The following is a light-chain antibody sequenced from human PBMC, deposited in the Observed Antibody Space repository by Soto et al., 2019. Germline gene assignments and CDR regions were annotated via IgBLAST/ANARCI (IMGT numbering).Light chain of an antibody. J-gene: IGKJ1*01. CDR2: GAS. CDR1: QSVSNN. CDR3: QQDNNWWT. V-gene: IGKV3-15*01. Sequence: EIVMTQSPATLSVSPGERATLSCRASQSVSNNLAWYQKKPGQAPRLLIYGASTSATGIPARFSGSGSGTDFTLTISSLQSEDFAVYYCQQDNNWWTFGQGTRVEIK.